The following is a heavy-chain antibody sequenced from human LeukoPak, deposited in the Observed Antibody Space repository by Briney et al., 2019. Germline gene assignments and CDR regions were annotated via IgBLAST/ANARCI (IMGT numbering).Heavy chain of an antibody. CDR3: ARGTTDWFDP. Sequence: ASETLSLTCTVSGGSISSYYWSWIRQPPGKGLEWIGYIYYSGSTYYNPSLKSRVTISVDTSKNQFSLKLSSVTAADTAVYYCARGTTDWFDPWGQGTLVTVSS. CDR1: GGSISSYY. J-gene: IGHJ5*02. V-gene: IGHV4-59*08. CDR2: IYYSGST. D-gene: IGHD1-7*01.